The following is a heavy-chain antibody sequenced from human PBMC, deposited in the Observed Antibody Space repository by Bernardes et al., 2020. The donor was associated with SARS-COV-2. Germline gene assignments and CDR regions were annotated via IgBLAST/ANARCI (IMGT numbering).Heavy chain of an antibody. V-gene: IGHV3-23*01. CDR1: GFTFSSYA. CDR3: AKVRGDSSGYYYYYGMDV. J-gene: IGHJ6*02. Sequence: GGSLRLSCAASGFTFSSYAMSWVRQAPGKGLEWVSAISGSGGSTYYADSVKGRFTISRDNSKNTLYLQMNSLRAEDTAVYYCAKVRGDSSGYYYYYGMDVWGQGTTVTVSS. CDR2: ISGSGGST. D-gene: IGHD3-22*01.